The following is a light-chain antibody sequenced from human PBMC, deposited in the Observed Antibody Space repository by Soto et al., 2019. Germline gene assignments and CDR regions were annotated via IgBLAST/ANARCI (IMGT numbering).Light chain of an antibody. CDR2: DVS. CDR1: SSDVGGYNY. Sequence: QSALTQPASVSGSPGQSITISCTGTSSDVGGYNYVSWYQQHPGKAPQLMIYDVSYRPSGVSDRFSGSKSGNTASLTISGLQAEDEADYFCSSYTITSTRVFGGGTKLTV. CDR3: SSYTITSTRV. J-gene: IGLJ3*02. V-gene: IGLV2-14*01.